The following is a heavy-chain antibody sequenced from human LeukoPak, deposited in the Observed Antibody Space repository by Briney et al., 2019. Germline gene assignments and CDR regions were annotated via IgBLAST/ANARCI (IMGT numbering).Heavy chain of an antibody. CDR2: IYYSGST. Sequence: PSQTLSLTCTVSGGSISSGDYYWSWIRQPPGKGLEWIGYIYYSGSTYYNPSLKSRVTISVDASKNQFSLKLSSVTAADTAVYYCARPLNIPSGGGAYYFDYWGQGTLVTVSS. CDR3: ARPLNIPSGGGAYYFDY. D-gene: IGHD2-15*01. V-gene: IGHV4-30-4*01. J-gene: IGHJ4*02. CDR1: GGSISSGDYY.